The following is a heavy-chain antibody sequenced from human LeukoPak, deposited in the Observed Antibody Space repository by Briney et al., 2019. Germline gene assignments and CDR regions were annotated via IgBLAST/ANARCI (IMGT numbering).Heavy chain of an antibody. D-gene: IGHD3-22*01. CDR2: IYYSGST. J-gene: IGHJ4*02. CDR1: GGSISSYY. Sequence: PSETLSLTCTVSGGSISSYYWSWIRQPPGKGLEWIGYIYYSGSTNYNPSLKSRVTISVDTSKNQFSLKPSSVTAADTAVYYCARHVRYYDSSGYYPFDYWGQGTLVTVSS. CDR3: ARHVRYYDSSGYYPFDY. V-gene: IGHV4-59*08.